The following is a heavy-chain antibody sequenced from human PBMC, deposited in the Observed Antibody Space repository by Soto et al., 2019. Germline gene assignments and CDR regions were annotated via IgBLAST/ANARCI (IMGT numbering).Heavy chain of an antibody. CDR1: CAILSDQW. D-gene: IGHD2-21*02. CDR2: VFLADSEA. Sequence: PAASLKISCNASCAILSDQWIGWVRHTPDKGLEWIGIVFLADSEARYSPAFQGQVTMTADRSSTYLQWSSLKASDTGIYYCARRQGQCSEGVCFIWWFDPWGQGTQVTVSS. V-gene: IGHV5-51*01. CDR3: ARRQGQCSEGVCFIWWFDP. J-gene: IGHJ5*02.